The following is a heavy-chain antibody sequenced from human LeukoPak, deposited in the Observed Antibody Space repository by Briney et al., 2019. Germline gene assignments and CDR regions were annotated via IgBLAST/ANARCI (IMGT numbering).Heavy chain of an antibody. V-gene: IGHV4-59*01. D-gene: IGHD3-22*01. CDR1: GGSISSYY. CDR2: IYYSGST. J-gene: IGHJ5*02. CDR3: ARGVSSGLNWFDH. Sequence: PSETLSLTCTVSGGSISSYYWSWLRQPPGKGLEWIGYIYYSGSTNYNPSLKSRVTISVDTSKNQFSLKLSSVTAADTAVYYCARGVSSGLNWFDHWGQGTLVTVSS.